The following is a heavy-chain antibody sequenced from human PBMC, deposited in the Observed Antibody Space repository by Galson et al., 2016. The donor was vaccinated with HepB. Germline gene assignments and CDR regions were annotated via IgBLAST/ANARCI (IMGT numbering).Heavy chain of an antibody. CDR3: ALNWNCDS. V-gene: IGHV3-30*04. CDR2: IPYDGRNK. D-gene: IGHD1-1*01. CDR1: GFSFSRYA. J-gene: IGHJ4*02. Sequence: SLRLSCAASGFSFSRYAMQWVRQAPGMGLEWVAAIPYDGRNKYHADSVRGRFTISRDNSKNTLYLQMDSLRAEDTAVYYCALNWNCDSWGQGTLVTVSS.